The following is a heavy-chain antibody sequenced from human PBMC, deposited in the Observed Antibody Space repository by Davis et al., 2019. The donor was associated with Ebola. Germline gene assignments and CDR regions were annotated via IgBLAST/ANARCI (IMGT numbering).Heavy chain of an antibody. CDR2: IKRKSDGGTT. D-gene: IGHD3-3*01. V-gene: IGHV3-15*01. CDR1: GLTFNNAW. CDR3: TTDRFDFWSGYNWRGRFDY. J-gene: IGHJ4*02. Sequence: PGGSLRLSCAASGLTFNNAWMSWVRQAPEKGLEWVGRIKRKSDGGTTDYAAPVKGRFTISRDDSKKTLYLQMNNLKNEDTAVYYCTTDRFDFWSGYNWRGRFDYWGQGTLVTVSS.